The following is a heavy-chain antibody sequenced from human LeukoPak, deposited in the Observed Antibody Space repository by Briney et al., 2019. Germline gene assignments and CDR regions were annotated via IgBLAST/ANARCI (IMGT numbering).Heavy chain of an antibody. CDR1: GYSLRRGYY. J-gene: IGHJ3*02. CDR3: ARDVDCSSTSCNVFAFDI. CDR2: FYLSGGT. D-gene: IGHD2-2*01. Sequence: LESLSLTCVVSGYSLRRGYYGGWIRQPPGKGLEGIGRFYLSGGTYYNPSLKSLVTISLHTSKNHFPLKLSSVTAADTAGYYCARDVDCSSTSCNVFAFDIWGQGTMVTVSS. V-gene: IGHV4-38-2*02.